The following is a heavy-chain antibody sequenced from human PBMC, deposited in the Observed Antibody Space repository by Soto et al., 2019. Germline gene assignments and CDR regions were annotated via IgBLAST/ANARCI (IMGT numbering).Heavy chain of an antibody. V-gene: IGHV3-30-3*01. CDR3: AREGSTSGSQWLVWGLIRYFDP. Sequence: QVQLVESGGGVVQPGRSLRLSCAASGFTFSSYAMHWVRQAPGKGLEWVAVISYDGSNKYYADSVKGRFTISRDNSKNTRYLQMNSLRAEDTAVYYCAREGSTSGSQWLVWGLIRYFDPWGQGTLVTVSS. CDR1: GFTFSSYA. J-gene: IGHJ5*02. CDR2: ISYDGSNK. D-gene: IGHD6-19*01.